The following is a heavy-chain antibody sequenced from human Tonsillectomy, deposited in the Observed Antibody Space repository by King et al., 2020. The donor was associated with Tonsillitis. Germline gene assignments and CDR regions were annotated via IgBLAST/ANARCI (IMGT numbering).Heavy chain of an antibody. CDR1: GGSISINNYY. J-gene: IGHJ4*02. V-gene: IGHV4-39*01. CDR2: IYYSGST. CDR3: ARQGSGYDYDY. D-gene: IGHD5-12*01. Sequence: QLQESGPGLVKPSETLSLTCTVSGGSISINNYYWGWLRQPPGKGLEWIGTIYYSGSTYYNPSLKSRVSISVDTSKNQFSLKLSSVTAADTAVYYCARQGSGYDYDYWGQGTLVTVSS.